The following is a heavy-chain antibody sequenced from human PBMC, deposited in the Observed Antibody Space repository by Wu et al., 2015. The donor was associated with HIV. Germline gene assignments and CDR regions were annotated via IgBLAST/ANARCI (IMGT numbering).Heavy chain of an antibody. CDR1: GYTFNNYY. V-gene: IGHV1-46*02. D-gene: IGHD2-8*01. J-gene: IGHJ6*02. Sequence: QVQLVQSGAEVKRPGASVTVSCKTSGYTFNNYYIHWVRQAPGQGLQWMGIINPNIPDTTYAQKFQGRINIRRDTSTSTVYMEVSSLRSEDTAVYYCAREVNVVMISDVAGGMDVWGQGTKVTVSS. CDR3: AREVNVVMISDVAGGMDV. CDR2: INPNIPDT.